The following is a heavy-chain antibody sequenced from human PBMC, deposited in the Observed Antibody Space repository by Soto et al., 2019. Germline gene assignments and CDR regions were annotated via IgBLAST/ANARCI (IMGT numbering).Heavy chain of an antibody. CDR2: ISWNSGSI. Sequence: LRLSCAASGFTFDDYAMHWVRQAPGKGLEWVSGISWNSGSIGYADSVKGRFTISRDNAKNSLYLQMNSLRAEDTALYYCAKDQTYYYGSGSYSDYWGQGTLVTVSS. J-gene: IGHJ4*02. CDR3: AKDQTYYYGSGSYSDY. V-gene: IGHV3-9*01. D-gene: IGHD3-10*01. CDR1: GFTFDDYA.